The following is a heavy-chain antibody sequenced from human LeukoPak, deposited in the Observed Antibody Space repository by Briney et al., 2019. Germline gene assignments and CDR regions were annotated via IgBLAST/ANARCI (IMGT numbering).Heavy chain of an antibody. CDR3: ARANFLYCSSSTCLFDY. Sequence: ASVKVLCKASGYTFTDYYMHWVRQAPGQGFEWMGWINPNDGDTNYAQKFQDRVTMARDTSISTAHMEVSRLRSDDTAVYYCARANFLYCSSSTCLFDYWGQGTLVTVSS. V-gene: IGHV1-2*02. CDR2: INPNDGDT. J-gene: IGHJ4*02. CDR1: GYTFTDYY. D-gene: IGHD2-2*01.